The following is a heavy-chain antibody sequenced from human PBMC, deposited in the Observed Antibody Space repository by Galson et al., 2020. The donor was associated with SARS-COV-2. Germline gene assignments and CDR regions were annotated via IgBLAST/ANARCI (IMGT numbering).Heavy chain of an antibody. J-gene: IGHJ3*02. Sequence: SETLSLTCTVSGGSISSSSYYWGWIRQPPGKGLEWIGSIYYSGSTYYNPSLKSRVTISVDTSKNQFSLKLSSVTAADTAVYYCAREVFTAMVINDAFDIWGQGTMVTVSS. CDR1: GGSISSSSYY. CDR2: IYYSGST. V-gene: IGHV4-39*01. D-gene: IGHD5-18*01. CDR3: AREVFTAMVINDAFDI.